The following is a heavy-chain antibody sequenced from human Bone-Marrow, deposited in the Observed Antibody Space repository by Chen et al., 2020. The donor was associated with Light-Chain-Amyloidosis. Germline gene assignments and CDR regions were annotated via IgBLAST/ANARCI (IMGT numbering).Heavy chain of an antibody. CDR2: SYPDDSNA. J-gene: IGHJ4*02. V-gene: IGHV5-51*01. CDR3: ARRRDGYNFDY. D-gene: IGHD5-12*01. Sequence: EVPLEQSGPEAKKPGESLKISCKGSGYTFPNYWIGWVRQMPGKGLEWMGVSYPDDSNARYRPSFEGQVTISADKSITTAYLQWRSLKASDTAMYYCARRRDGYNFDYWGQGTLVTVSS. CDR1: GYTFPNYW.